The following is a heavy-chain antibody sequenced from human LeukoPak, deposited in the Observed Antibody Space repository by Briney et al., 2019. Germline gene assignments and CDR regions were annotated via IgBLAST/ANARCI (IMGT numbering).Heavy chain of an antibody. D-gene: IGHD6-19*01. Sequence: PGGSLRLSCVASGFSFSTYGMSWVRQAPGKGLEWVSAISGSGGSTYYADSVKGRFTISRDNAKNSLSLRMNSLSAEDTAVYYCATGYSSGWYFYFQHWGQGSLVSVSS. CDR3: ATGYSSGWYFYFQH. V-gene: IGHV3-23*01. CDR2: ISGSGGST. CDR1: GFSFSTYG. J-gene: IGHJ1*01.